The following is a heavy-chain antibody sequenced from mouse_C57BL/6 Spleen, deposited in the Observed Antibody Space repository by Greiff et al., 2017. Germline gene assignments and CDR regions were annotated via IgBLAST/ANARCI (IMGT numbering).Heavy chain of an antibody. CDR3: ARSRYYYGRSYAMDY. CDR2: FTMYSDAT. J-gene: IGHJ4*01. CDR1: YFAFMASA. V-gene: IGHV1-49*01. D-gene: IGHD1-1*01. Sequence: LQQSGAELVRPGSSVKLSCKDSYFAFMASAMHWVKQRPGHGLEWIGSFTMYSDATEYSENFKGKATLTANPSSSTAYMELSSLTSEDSAVXYWARSRYYYGRSYAMDYWGQGTSVTVSS.